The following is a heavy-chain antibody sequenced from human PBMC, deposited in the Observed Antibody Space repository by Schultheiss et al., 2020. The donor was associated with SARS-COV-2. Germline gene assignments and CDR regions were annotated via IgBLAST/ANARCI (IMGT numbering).Heavy chain of an antibody. CDR1: GFTFTSSA. J-gene: IGHJ4*02. D-gene: IGHD2-2*01. CDR2: INPNSGNT. CDR3: ARGARSSTRVFDY. Sequence: ASVKVSCKASGFTFTSSAMQWVRQAPGQGLEWMGWINPNSGNTNYAQKLQGRVTMTTDTSTSTAYMELRSLRSDDTAVYYCARGARSSTRVFDYWGQGTLGTGSS. V-gene: IGHV1-18*01.